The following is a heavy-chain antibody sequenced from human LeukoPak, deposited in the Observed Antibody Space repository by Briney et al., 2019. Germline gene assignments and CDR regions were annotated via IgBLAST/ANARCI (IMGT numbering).Heavy chain of an antibody. CDR1: GFNFTRYA. CDR2: ISGSGTTT. V-gene: IGHV3-23*01. D-gene: IGHD6-13*01. CDR3: AKSVGIAAGGRDAFDI. Sequence: GGSLRLSCVASGFNFTRYAISWVRQAPGKGLEWVSIISGSGTTTYYADSVKGRFPISRDNPKNTVYLLMTSLRAEDTAVYYCAKSVGIAAGGRDAFDIWGQGTMVTVSS. J-gene: IGHJ3*02.